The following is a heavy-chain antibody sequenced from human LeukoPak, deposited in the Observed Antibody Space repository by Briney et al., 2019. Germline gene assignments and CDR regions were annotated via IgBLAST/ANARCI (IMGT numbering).Heavy chain of an antibody. V-gene: IGHV1-24*01. D-gene: IGHD3-22*01. Sequence: GASVKVSCKVSGYTLTELSMHWVRQAPGKGLEWMGGFDPEDGETIYAQKFQGRVTMTEDTSTDTAYMELSSLRSEDTAVYYCATDRRYYYDSSGFKDPFDYWGQGTLVTVSS. J-gene: IGHJ4*02. CDR3: ATDRRYYYDSSGFKDPFDY. CDR2: FDPEDGET. CDR1: GYTLTELS.